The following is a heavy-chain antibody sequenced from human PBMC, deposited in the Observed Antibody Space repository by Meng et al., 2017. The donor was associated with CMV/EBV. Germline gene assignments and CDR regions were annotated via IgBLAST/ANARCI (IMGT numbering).Heavy chain of an antibody. CDR3: AKEAHLYDFWTRDAFDI. CDR1: GFTFSGSA. CDR2: IRSKANSYAT. Sequence: GESLKISCAASGFTFSGSAMHWVRQASGKGLEWVGRIRSKANSYATAYAASVKGRFTISRDDSKNTLYLQMNSLRAEDTAVYYCAKEAHLYDFWTRDAFDIWGQGTMVTVSS. V-gene: IGHV3-73*01. D-gene: IGHD3-3*01. J-gene: IGHJ3*02.